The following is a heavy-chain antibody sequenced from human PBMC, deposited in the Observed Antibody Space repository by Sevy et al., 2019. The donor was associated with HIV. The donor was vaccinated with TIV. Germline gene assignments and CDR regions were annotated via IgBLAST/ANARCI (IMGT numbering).Heavy chain of an antibody. CDR1: GGSMTNYY. V-gene: IGHV4-59*01. CDR2: IYYSGST. CDR3: ARQYSGYGNKNWFDP. J-gene: IGHJ5*02. Sequence: SETLSLTCTVSGGSMTNYYWSWIRQTPGKGLEWIAFIYYSGSTSYNPSLESRVTISVDTSKNQFSLKLGSVTAADTAVYYCARQYSGYGNKNWFDPWGQGTLVTVSS. D-gene: IGHD5-12*01.